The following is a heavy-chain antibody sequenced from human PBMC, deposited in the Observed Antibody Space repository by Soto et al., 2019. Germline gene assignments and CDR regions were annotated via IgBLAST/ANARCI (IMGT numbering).Heavy chain of an antibody. D-gene: IGHD6-6*01. CDR2: IIPILGIA. V-gene: IGHV1-69*02. J-gene: IGHJ5*02. CDR1: GGTFSSYT. CDR3: ARSKRYSSSSIGSNWFDP. Sequence: QVQLVQSGAEVKKPGSSVKVSCKASGGTFSSYTISWVRQAPGQGLEWMGRIIPILGIANYAQKFQGRVTITADKSTSTAYMELSSLRSEDTAVYYCARSKRYSSSSIGSNWFDPWGQGTLVTVSS.